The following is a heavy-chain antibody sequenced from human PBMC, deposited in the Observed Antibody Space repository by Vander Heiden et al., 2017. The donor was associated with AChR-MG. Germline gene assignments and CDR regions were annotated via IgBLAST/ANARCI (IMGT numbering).Heavy chain of an antibody. D-gene: IGHD2-2*01. CDR1: GFTLSSYW. J-gene: IGHJ2*01. V-gene: IGHV3-74*01. CDR3: ARDHRADISSWNFDL. Sequence: EVQLVESGGGFVQPGGSLRLSCSASGFTLSSYWMYWVRQAPGKGLEWVSRIDIAGNNIDYADSVKGRFTVSRDNSKNTLYLQMSSLRVEDTAVYLCARDHRADISSWNFDLWGRGTLVTVSS. CDR2: IDIAGNNI.